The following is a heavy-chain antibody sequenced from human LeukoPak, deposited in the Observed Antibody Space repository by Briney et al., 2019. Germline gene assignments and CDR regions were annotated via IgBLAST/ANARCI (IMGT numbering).Heavy chain of an antibody. CDR3: AKEVSAAAFFDY. J-gene: IGHJ4*02. D-gene: IGHD6-13*01. CDR1: GFTFSSYG. Sequence: SLRLSCAASGFTFSSYGMHWVRQAPGKGLEWVAVISYDGSNKYYADSVKGRFATSRDNSKNTLYLQMNSLRAEDTAVYYCAKEVSAAAFFDYWGQGTLVTVSS. CDR2: ISYDGSNK. V-gene: IGHV3-30*18.